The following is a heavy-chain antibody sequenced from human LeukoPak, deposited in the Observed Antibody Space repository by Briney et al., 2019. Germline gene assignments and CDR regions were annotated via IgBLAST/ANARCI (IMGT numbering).Heavy chain of an antibody. Sequence: LPGGSLRLSCADAGFTFSGFEMNWVRQAPGTGLEWVSYISSSGSIISYADSVKGRFTISRDNAKNSLYLQMNSLRVEDTAVYYCARGRYNSNWNRPTWFDPWGQGTPVTVSS. CDR1: GFTFSGFE. J-gene: IGHJ5*02. V-gene: IGHV3-48*03. CDR3: ARGRYNSNWNRPTWFDP. CDR2: ISSSGSII. D-gene: IGHD1-1*01.